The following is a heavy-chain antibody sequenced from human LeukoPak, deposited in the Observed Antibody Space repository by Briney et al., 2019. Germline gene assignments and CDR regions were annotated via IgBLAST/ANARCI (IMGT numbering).Heavy chain of an antibody. CDR3: ARDLLDPSFYNWFDP. CDR1: GGTFSSYA. Sequence: GASVKVSCKASGGTFSSYAISWVRQALGQGLEWMGGIIPIFGTANYTQKFQGRVTITTDESTSTAYMELSSLRSEDTAVYYCARDLLDPSFYNWFDPWGQGTLVTVSS. CDR2: IIPIFGTA. D-gene: IGHD1-1*01. V-gene: IGHV1-69*05. J-gene: IGHJ5*02.